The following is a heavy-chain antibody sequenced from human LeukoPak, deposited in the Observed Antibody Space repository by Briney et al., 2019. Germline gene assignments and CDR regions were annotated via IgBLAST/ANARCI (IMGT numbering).Heavy chain of an antibody. D-gene: IGHD3-22*01. CDR1: GFTFEDYT. CDR3: VKDLSYESSGSFFDS. J-gene: IGHJ4*02. Sequence: GGSLRLSCTASGFTFEDYTMHWVRQALRKTLEWVSLISWDGTTYYRDSVKGRFTISRDNSKDSLYLQMDSLRSEDTAFYYCVKDLSYESSGSFFDSWGQGTLLTVS. V-gene: IGHV3-43*01. CDR2: ISWDGTT.